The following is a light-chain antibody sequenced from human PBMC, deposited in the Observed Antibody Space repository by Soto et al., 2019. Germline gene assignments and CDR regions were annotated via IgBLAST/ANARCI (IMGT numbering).Light chain of an antibody. CDR1: NSDVGDYNY. CDR2: DVS. V-gene: IGLV2-14*03. J-gene: IGLJ1*01. CDR3: SSYTTSSAFYV. Sequence: QSVLTQPASVSGSPGQSVTISCTGTNSDVGDYNYVSWYQQHPGKAPKLMIYDVSNQPSGVSDRFSGSKSGNTASLTISGLQPEDEADYYCSSYTTSSAFYVFGTGTQLTVL.